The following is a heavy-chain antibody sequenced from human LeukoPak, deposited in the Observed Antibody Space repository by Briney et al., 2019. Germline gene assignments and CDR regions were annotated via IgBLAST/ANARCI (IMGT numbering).Heavy chain of an antibody. CDR2: IKSKTDGGTT. J-gene: IGHJ4*02. D-gene: IGHD6-13*01. CDR1: GFTFRTYY. V-gene: IGHV3-15*01. CDR3: TTGHLYSSSNDY. Sequence: PGGSLRLSCAASGFTFRTYYMSWVRQAPGKGLEWVGRIKSKTDGGTTDYAAPVKGRFTISRDDSKNTLYLQMNSLKTEDTAVYYCTTGHLYSSSNDYWGQGTLVTVSS.